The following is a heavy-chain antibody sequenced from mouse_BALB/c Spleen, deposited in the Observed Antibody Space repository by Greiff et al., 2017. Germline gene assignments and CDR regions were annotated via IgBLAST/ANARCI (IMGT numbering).Heavy chain of an antibody. Sequence: VHLVESGPGLVAPSQSLSITCTVSGFSLTSYGVHWVRQPPGKGLEWLGVIWAGGSTNYNSALMSRLSISKDNSKSQVFLKMNSLQTDDTAMYYCARDDGYSGGYFDYWGQGTTLTVSS. D-gene: IGHD2-3*01. J-gene: IGHJ2*01. CDR2: IWAGGST. V-gene: IGHV2-9*02. CDR1: GFSLTSYG. CDR3: ARDDGYSGGYFDY.